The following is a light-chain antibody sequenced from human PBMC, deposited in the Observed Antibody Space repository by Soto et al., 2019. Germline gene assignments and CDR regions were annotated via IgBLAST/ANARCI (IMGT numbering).Light chain of an antibody. V-gene: IGKV1-39*01. CDR3: QQSYSTLWT. Sequence: DIQMTQSPSPLSASGGDRVSITRGASQSISTHLNWYQQKPGKAPKLLIYAASSLQSGVPSRFSGSGSGTDFTLNISSLQPEDFATYYCQQSYSTLWTFGQGPKVNI. CDR2: AAS. CDR1: QSISTH. J-gene: IGKJ1*01.